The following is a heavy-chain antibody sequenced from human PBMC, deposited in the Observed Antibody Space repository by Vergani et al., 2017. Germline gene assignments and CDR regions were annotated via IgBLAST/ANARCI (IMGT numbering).Heavy chain of an antibody. V-gene: IGHV4-39*01. CDR2: IYYSGST. Sequence: QLQLQESGPGLVKPSETLSLTCTVSGGSISSSSYYWGWIRQPPGKGLEWIGSIYYSGSTYYNPSRKIRVTISVDTSKNQFSLKLSSVTAADTAVYYCASGSCYELDYWGQGTLVTVSS. J-gene: IGHJ4*02. CDR1: GGSISSSSYY. CDR3: ASGSCYELDY. D-gene: IGHD5-12*01.